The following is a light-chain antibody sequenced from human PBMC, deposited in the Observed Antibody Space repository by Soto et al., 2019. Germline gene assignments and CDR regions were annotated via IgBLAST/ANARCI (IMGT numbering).Light chain of an antibody. J-gene: IGKJ3*01. CDR2: GAS. CDR1: HSVSSSY. Sequence: EIVLTQSPGTLSLSPGDRATLSCRASHSVSSSYLAWYQQKPGQAPRLLIYGASSRATGIPDRFSGSGSGTDFTLTISRLEPEDFAVYYCQQYGSSPPYTFGHGTKVDIK. V-gene: IGKV3-20*01. CDR3: QQYGSSPPYT.